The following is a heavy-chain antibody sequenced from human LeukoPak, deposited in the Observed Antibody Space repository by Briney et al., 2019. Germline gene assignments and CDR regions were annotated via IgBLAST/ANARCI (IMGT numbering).Heavy chain of an antibody. CDR3: ARHGGATTVTPYDY. CDR2: IYYSGST. D-gene: IGHD4-17*01. CDR1: GGSISSYY. Sequence: SETLSLTCTVSGGSISSYYWSWIRQPPGKGLEWIGYIYYSGSTNYNPSLKSRVTISVDTSKNQFSLKLSSVTAVDTAVYYCARHGGATTVTPYDYWGQGTLVTVSS. V-gene: IGHV4-59*08. J-gene: IGHJ4*02.